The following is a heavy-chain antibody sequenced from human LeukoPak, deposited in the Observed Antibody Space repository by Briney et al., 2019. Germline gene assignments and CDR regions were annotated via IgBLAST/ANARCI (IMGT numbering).Heavy chain of an antibody. CDR3: AKVSSYDSSGSLNY. J-gene: IGHJ4*02. CDR2: ISGSGGST. CDR1: GFTFSSYA. Sequence: GESLRLSCAASGFTFSSYAMSWVRQAPGKGLEWVSAISGSGGSTYYADSVKGRFTISRDNSKNTLYLQMNSLRAEDTAVYYCAKVSSYDSSGSLNYWGQGTLVTVSS. D-gene: IGHD3-22*01. V-gene: IGHV3-23*01.